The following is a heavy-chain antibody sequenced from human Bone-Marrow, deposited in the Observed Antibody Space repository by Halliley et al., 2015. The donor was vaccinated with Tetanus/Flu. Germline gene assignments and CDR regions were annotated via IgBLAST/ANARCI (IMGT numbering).Heavy chain of an antibody. Sequence: RSGSFIYYADSVKGRFPISRENAENALYLQMTSLRAEDTAVYYCVKDRGDVVVVVATSQYFEYWGQGTLVPVSS. CDR3: VKDRGDVVVVVATSQYFEY. D-gene: IGHD2-21*01. J-gene: IGHJ4*02. CDR2: RSGSFI. V-gene: IGHV3-21*01.